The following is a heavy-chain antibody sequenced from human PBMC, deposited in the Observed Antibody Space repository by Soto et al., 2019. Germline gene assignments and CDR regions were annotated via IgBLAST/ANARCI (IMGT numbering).Heavy chain of an antibody. CDR3: AKGSLLRPWYFDL. J-gene: IGHJ2*01. Sequence: EVHLLESGGGLVQPGGSLRLSWAGSGFTFSRDAMSCVRRAPGKGLEWVSAVGGSDPHSYYADSVKGRFTISRDISKNTLYLQMNSLRDEDTALYYCAKGSLLRPWYFDLWGLGTLVTVSS. CDR2: VGGSDPHS. CDR1: GFTFSRDA. D-gene: IGHD3-16*01. V-gene: IGHV3-23*01.